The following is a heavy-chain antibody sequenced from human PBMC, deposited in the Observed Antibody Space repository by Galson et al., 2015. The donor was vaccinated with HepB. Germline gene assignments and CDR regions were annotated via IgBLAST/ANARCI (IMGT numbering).Heavy chain of an antibody. V-gene: IGHV3-30*04. D-gene: IGHD3-22*01. J-gene: IGHJ4*02. CDR2: ISAGDGRNT. CDR3: AREGFSSGHAGIFDC. CDR1: GLIFSNSV. Sequence: SLRLSCAASGLIFSNSVMHWVRQAPGKGLKWVALISAGDGRNTNYADSVRGRFTISRDNSKNKVFLQMNSLRAEDTAVYYCAREGFSSGHAGIFDCWGQGTLVTVSS.